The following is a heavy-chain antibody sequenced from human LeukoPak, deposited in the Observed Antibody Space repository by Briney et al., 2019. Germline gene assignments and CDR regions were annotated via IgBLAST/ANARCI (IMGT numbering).Heavy chain of an antibody. D-gene: IGHD5-12*01. CDR2: IKQDGSEK. CDR3: ARDLTVATIPREDHFDY. Sequence: PGGSLRLSCAASGFTFSNAWMSWVRQAPGKGLEWVANIKQDGSEKYYVDSVKGRFTISRDNAKNSLYLQMNSLRAEDTAVYYCARDLTVATIPREDHFDYWGQGTLVTVSS. V-gene: IGHV3-7*01. CDR1: GFTFSNAW. J-gene: IGHJ4*02.